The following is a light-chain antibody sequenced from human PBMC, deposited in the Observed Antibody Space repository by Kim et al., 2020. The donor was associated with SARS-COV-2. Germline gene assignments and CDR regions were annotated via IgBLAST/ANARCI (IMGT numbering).Light chain of an antibody. J-gene: IGKJ4*01. CDR1: QSVLYSSNNKNY. V-gene: IGKV4-1*01. Sequence: DIVMTQSPDSLAVSLGERATINCKSSQSVLYSSNNKNYLAWYQQKPGQPPKLLIYWASTRESGVPDRFSGSGSGTDFTLTITSLQAEDVAVYYCQQCYSIPLTFGGGTKLEI. CDR3: QQCYSIPLT. CDR2: WAS.